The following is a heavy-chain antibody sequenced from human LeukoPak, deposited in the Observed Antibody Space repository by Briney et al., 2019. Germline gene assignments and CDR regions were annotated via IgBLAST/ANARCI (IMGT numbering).Heavy chain of an antibody. Sequence: SETLSLTCTLSEDSTRGGNFYWNSIRHPARKGLEWIGRMYSSGSTNYNTSLKTRVSISIRTSNNQCSLTLTTVTAADTAVYYCARASSYVCENYRLHWGEGTLVTVFS. CDR3: ARASSYVCENYRLH. V-gene: IGHV4-61*02. J-gene: IGHJ4*02. D-gene: IGHD3-16*02. CDR2: MYSSGST. CDR1: EDSTRGGNFY.